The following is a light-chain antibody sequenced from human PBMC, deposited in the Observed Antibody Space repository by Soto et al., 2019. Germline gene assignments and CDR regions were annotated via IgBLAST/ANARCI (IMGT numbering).Light chain of an antibody. V-gene: IGKV3-20*01. CDR1: QSINTN. CDR3: QQYGRSPT. CDR2: GVS. Sequence: ETVMRQSPATLPVSPGEIATFSCRASQSINTNLAWFQLKPGQAPRLLIYGVSSRATGIPDRFSGSGSATDFTLTISRLEPEDFAVYYCQQYGRSPTFGQGTRLEIK. J-gene: IGKJ5*01.